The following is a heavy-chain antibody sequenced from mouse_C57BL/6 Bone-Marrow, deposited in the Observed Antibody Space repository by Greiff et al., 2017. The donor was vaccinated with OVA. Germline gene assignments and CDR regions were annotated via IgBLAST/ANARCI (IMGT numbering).Heavy chain of an antibody. CDR1: GYAFSSSW. Sequence: QVQLQQSGPELVKPGASVKISCKASGYAFSSSWMNWVKQRPGKGLEWIGRIYPGDGDTNYNGKFKGKATLTADKPSSTAYMQLSSLTSEDSAVYYCARSYDGYSYYFDYWGQGTTLTVSA. J-gene: IGHJ2*01. D-gene: IGHD2-3*01. CDR2: IYPGDGDT. V-gene: IGHV1-82*01. CDR3: ARSYDGYSYYFDY.